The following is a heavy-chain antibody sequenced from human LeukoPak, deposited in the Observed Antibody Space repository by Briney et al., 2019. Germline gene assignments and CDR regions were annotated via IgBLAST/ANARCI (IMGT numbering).Heavy chain of an antibody. V-gene: IGHV3-11*01. CDR3: AGSTYCGGDCYSLPI. J-gene: IGHJ4*02. Sequence: GGSLRLSCAASGFTFSDYYMSWIRQAPGKGLEWVSYISSSGSTIYYADSVKGRFTSSRDNAKNSLYLQMNSLRAEDTAVYYCAGSTYCGGDCYSLPIWGQGTLVTVSS. CDR2: ISSSGSTI. D-gene: IGHD2-21*02. CDR1: GFTFSDYY.